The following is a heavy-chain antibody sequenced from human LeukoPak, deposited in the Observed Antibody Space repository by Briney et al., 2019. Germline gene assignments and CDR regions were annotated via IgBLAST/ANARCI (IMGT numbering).Heavy chain of an antibody. CDR1: GGSISSYY. J-gene: IGHJ6*04. CDR3: ARASYYYGSGVWDYYYHYGMDA. CDR2: IYYSGST. D-gene: IGHD3-10*01. Sequence: SETLSLTCTVSGGSISSYYWSWIRQPPGKGLEWIGYIYYSGSTNYNPSLKSRVTISVDTSKNQFSLKLSSVTAADTAVYYCARASYYYGSGVWDYYYHYGMDAWGKGTTVTVSS. V-gene: IGHV4-59*01.